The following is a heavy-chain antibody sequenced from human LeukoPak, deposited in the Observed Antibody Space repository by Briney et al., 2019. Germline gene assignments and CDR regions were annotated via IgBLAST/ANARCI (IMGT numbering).Heavy chain of an antibody. Sequence: GASVKVSCKASGYTFTGYYMHRVRQAPGQGLEWMGWINPNSGGTNYAQKFQGRVTVTRDTSISTAYMELSRLRSDDTAVYYCARGGCSGASCTAPTWFDPWGQRTLVTVSS. J-gene: IGHJ5*02. D-gene: IGHD2-15*01. CDR1: GYTFTGYY. CDR3: ARGGCSGASCTAPTWFDP. CDR2: INPNSGGT. V-gene: IGHV1-2*02.